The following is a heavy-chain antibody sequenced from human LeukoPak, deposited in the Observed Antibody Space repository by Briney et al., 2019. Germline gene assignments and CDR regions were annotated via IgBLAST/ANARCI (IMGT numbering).Heavy chain of an antibody. J-gene: IGHJ4*02. CDR1: GFTFSSFW. D-gene: IGHD3-16*02. V-gene: IGHV3-7*01. CDR3: AXXDSFTXIFDESLRGSYRTLRY. CDR2: INQDGSEQ. Sequence: SGGSLRLSCATSGFTFSSFWMTWVGEAPGEGREWLANINQDGSEQYSLDSVKGRFTICRNKAKDSLVVESTRLRDDDTAIYYCAXXDSFTXIFDESLRGSYRTLRYWGQGALVTVSS.